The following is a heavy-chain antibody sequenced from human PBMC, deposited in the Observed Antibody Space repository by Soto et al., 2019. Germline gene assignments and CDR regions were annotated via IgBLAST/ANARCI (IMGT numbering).Heavy chain of an antibody. J-gene: IGHJ4*02. CDR2: IYVGDSHT. V-gene: IGHV5-51*01. CDR1: GDRFTPYW. Sequence: VESPRGSWKRSGDRFTPYWQDWVAPMSGKGLVSMSMIYVGDSHTLYRPSFQGQVTISTDKSISTAYLQWSRLRASDTAVYYCARIYIQWGLTYYFDDWGQGTMVTVSS. CDR3: ARIYIQWGLTYYFDD. D-gene: IGHD1-26*01.